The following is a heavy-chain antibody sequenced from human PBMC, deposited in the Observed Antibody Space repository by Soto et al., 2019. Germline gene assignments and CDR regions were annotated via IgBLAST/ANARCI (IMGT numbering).Heavy chain of an antibody. J-gene: IGHJ3*02. CDR3: ARGAGMGASTTFAFDI. Sequence: ASVKVSCKASGYTFTNYGISWVRQAPGQGLEWMGWISAYNGNTNYAQNLQGRVTMTTDTSTSTAYMELRSLRSDDTAVYYCARGAGMGASTTFAFDIWGQGTLVTVSS. V-gene: IGHV1-18*01. CDR1: GYTFTNYG. CDR2: ISAYNGNT. D-gene: IGHD1-26*01.